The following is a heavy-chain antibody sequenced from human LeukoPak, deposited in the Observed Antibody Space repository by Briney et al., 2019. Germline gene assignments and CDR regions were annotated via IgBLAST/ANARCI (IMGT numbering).Heavy chain of an antibody. CDR2: IYYIGTS. CDR1: GGSISGFY. CDR3: ARERDSSGWFVY. J-gene: IGHJ4*02. Sequence: PSETLSLTCTVAGGSISGFYWGWIRQPPGKGLEWIGFIYYIGTSNYNPSLKSRVTMSVDMSKNQFSLKLSSVTAADPAFYYCARERDSSGWFVYWGEGDLVTVSS. D-gene: IGHD6-19*01. V-gene: IGHV4-59*01.